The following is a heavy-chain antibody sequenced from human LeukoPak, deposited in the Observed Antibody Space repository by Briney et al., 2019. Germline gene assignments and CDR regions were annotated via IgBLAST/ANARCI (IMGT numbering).Heavy chain of an antibody. V-gene: IGHV4-30-2*01. CDR2: IYHSGST. D-gene: IGHD3/OR15-3a*01. Sequence: PSETLSLTCAVSGGSISSGGYSWSWIRQPPGNGLEWIGYIYHSGSTYYNPSLKSRVTISVDRSKNQFSLKLSSVTAADTAVYYCARGDDFDYGVDVWGQGTTVTVSS. CDR3: ARGDDFDYGVDV. J-gene: IGHJ6*02. CDR1: GGSISSGGYS.